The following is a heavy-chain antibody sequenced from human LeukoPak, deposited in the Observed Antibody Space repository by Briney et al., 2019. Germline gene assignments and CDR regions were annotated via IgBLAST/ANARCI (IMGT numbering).Heavy chain of an antibody. Sequence: PGRSLRLSCAASGFTFSTYGMHWVRQAPGKGLEWVAVIWYDGSNKYYADSVKGRFTISRDNSKNTLYLQMNSLRAEDTAVYYCAKTPRSGSWYDYWGQGTLVTVSS. V-gene: IGHV3-33*06. CDR2: IWYDGSNK. CDR1: GFTFSTYG. J-gene: IGHJ4*02. D-gene: IGHD6-13*01. CDR3: AKTPRSGSWYDY.